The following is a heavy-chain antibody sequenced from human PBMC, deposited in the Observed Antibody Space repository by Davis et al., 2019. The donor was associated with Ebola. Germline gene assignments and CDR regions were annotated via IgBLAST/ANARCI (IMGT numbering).Heavy chain of an antibody. CDR1: GGSFSGYY. J-gene: IGHJ4*02. CDR3: ARETPLTYYDILTGSLGFDY. CDR2: INHSGST. V-gene: IGHV4-34*01. Sequence: MPSETLSLTCAVYGGSFSGYYWSWIRQPPGKGLEWIGEINHSGSTNYNPSLKSRVTISVDTSKNQFSLKLSSVTAADTAVYYCARETPLTYYDILTGSLGFDYWGQGTLVTVSS. D-gene: IGHD3-9*01.